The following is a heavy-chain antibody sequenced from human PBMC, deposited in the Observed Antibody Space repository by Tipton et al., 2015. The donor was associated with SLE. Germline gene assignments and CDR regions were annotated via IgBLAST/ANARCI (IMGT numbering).Heavy chain of an antibody. CDR2: ISYDGSNK. CDR1: GFTFSSYA. CDR3: ARVLGSYYGMDV. J-gene: IGHJ6*02. Sequence: SLRLACAASGFTFSSYAMSWVRQAPGKGLEWVAVISYDGSNKYYADSVKGRFTISRDNSKNTLYLQMSSLRAEDTAVYYCARVLGSYYGMDVWGQGTTVTVSS. V-gene: IGHV3-30*04.